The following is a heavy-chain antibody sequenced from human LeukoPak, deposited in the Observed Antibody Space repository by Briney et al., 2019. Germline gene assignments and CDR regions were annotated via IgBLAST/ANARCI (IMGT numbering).Heavy chain of an antibody. CDR2: TYLCGRA. J-gene: IGHJ4*02. Sequence: SETLSLTCALYGGSFIDYYRSWIRQPPARGLDCIGETYLCGRAHYNPSLKRRATISLQTSSKQFSLKLSSVTAADTAVYYCAREIRGYSYGKGYYFVYWGQGTLVTVSS. D-gene: IGHD5-18*01. V-gene: IGHV4-34*01. CDR1: GGSFIDYY. CDR3: AREIRGYSYGKGYYFVY.